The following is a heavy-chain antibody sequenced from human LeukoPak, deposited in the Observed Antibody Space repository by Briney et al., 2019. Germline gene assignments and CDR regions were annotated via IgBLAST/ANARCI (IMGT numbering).Heavy chain of an antibody. CDR3: ARGARVGYYYYYYMDV. D-gene: IGHD1-26*01. Sequence: SETLSLTCTVSGGSISSYYWSRIRQPPGKGLEWIGYIYYSGSTNYNPSLKSRVTISVDTSKNQFSLKLSSVTAADTAVYYCARGARVGYYYYYYMDVWGKGTTVTVSS. CDR1: GGSISSYY. V-gene: IGHV4-59*01. J-gene: IGHJ6*03. CDR2: IYYSGST.